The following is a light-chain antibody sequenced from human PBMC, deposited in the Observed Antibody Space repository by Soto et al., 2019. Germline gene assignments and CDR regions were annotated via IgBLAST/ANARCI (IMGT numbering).Light chain of an antibody. CDR2: DVR. CDR3: NSYRAVSTYV. J-gene: IGLJ1*01. V-gene: IGLV2-14*01. CDR1: SSDIGGYNF. Sequence: QSALTQPASVSGSPGQSITISCTGTSSDIGGYNFVSWYQQHPGKAPKLLIYDVRNRPSGVSNRFSGSKSGNTASLTISVLQAEDEADYYCNSYRAVSTYVFGTGTKVTVL.